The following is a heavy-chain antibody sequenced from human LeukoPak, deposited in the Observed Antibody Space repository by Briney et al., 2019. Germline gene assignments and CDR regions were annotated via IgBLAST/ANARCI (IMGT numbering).Heavy chain of an antibody. Sequence: GGSLRLSCAASGFTFNNYGMHYVRQAPGKGLEWVAVISDDGRNKNYADSVKGRFTISRDNSNDTLYLQMNSLRAEDTGVYYCAKDRETTASGTFDYWGQGTLVTVSS. CDR3: AKDRETTASGTFDY. V-gene: IGHV3-30*18. CDR2: ISDDGRNK. CDR1: GFTFNNYG. D-gene: IGHD6-13*01. J-gene: IGHJ4*02.